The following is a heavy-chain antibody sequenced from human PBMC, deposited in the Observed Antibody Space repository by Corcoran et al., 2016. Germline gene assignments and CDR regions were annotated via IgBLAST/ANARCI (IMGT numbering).Heavy chain of an antibody. CDR2: IYYSGST. J-gene: IGHJ3*02. CDR1: GGSISSSSYY. V-gene: IGHV4-39*07. CDR3: ARDYYGSGNNAFDI. Sequence: QLQLQESGPGLVKPSETLSLTCTVSGGSISSSSYYWGWIRQPPGKGLEWIGSIYYSGSTYYNPSLKSRVTISVDTSKNQFSLKLSSVTAADTAVYYCARDYYGSGNNAFDIWGQGTMVTVSS. D-gene: IGHD3-10*01.